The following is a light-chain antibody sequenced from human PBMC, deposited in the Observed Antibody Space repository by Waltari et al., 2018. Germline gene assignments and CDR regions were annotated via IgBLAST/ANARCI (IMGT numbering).Light chain of an antibody. Sequence: QSALTQPASVSGSPGQSITISCTGSSSDVGGYNYVSWYQKHPGKAPKLMIYDVSHRPSGVSNRFSGSKSGNAASLTSSGRQAEDEADYYCSSYTGSSTLVFGGGTKLTVL. CDR3: SSYTGSSTLV. CDR2: DVS. V-gene: IGLV2-14*03. CDR1: SSDVGGYNY. J-gene: IGLJ2*01.